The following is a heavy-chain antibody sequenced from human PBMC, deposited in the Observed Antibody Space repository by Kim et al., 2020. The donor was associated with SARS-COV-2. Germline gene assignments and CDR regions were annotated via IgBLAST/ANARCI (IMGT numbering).Heavy chain of an antibody. V-gene: IGHV4-34*01. CDR2: INHSGST. CDR3: ARGYDYYDSSGYYGRSYYYGMDV. Sequence: SETLSLTCAVYGGSFSGYYWSWIRQPPGKGLEWIGEINHSGSTNYNPSLKSRVTISVDTSKNQFSLKLSSVTAADTAVYYCARGYDYYDSSGYYGRSYYYGMDVWGQGTTVTVSS. D-gene: IGHD3-22*01. CDR1: GGSFSGYY. J-gene: IGHJ6*02.